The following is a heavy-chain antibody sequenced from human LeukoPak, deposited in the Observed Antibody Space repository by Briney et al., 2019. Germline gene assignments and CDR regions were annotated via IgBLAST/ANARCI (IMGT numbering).Heavy chain of an antibody. V-gene: IGHV1-18*01. CDR3: ARDSLGPDSSSWYGRYYYYYGMDV. CDR2: ISAYNGNT. J-gene: IGHJ6*02. Sequence: ASVKVSCKASGYTFTSYGISWVRQAPGQGLEWMGWISAYNGNTNYAQKLQGRVTMTTDTSTSTAYMELRSLRSDDTAVYYCARDSLGPDSSSWYGRYYYYYGMDVWGQGITVTVSS. CDR1: GYTFTSYG. D-gene: IGHD6-13*01.